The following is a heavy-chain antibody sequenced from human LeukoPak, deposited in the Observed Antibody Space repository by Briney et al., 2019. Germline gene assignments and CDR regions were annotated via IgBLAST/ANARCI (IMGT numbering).Heavy chain of an antibody. D-gene: IGHD2-15*01. CDR3: AKSGIFQGYYFYYMDV. V-gene: IGHV3-9*01. J-gene: IGHJ6*03. CDR1: GFTFDDYA. CDR2: ISWNSDKM. Sequence: GGSLRLSCAASGFTFDDYAMHWVRQGPGKGLEWVSGISWNSDKMDYADSVKGRFTISRDNARKFLYLQMNSPRPEDTALYYCAKSGIFQGYYFYYMDVWGKGTTVTISS.